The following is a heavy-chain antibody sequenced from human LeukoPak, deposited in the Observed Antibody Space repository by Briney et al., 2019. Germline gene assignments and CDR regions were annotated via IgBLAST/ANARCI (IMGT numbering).Heavy chain of an antibody. CDR2: INAGNGNT. J-gene: IGHJ6*02. V-gene: IGHV1-3*01. D-gene: IGHD3-3*01. CDR1: GYTFTSYA. CDR3: ARDRADTYYDFWSGYYPTSYGMGV. Sequence: GASVKVSCKASGYTFTSYAMHWVRQAPGQRLEWMGWINAGNGNTKYSQKFQGRVTITRDTSASTAYMELSSLRSEDTAVYYCARDRADTYYDFWSGYYPTSYGMGVWGQGTTVTVSS.